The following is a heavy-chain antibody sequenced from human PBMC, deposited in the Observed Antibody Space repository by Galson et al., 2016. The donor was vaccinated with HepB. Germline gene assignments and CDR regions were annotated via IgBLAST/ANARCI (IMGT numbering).Heavy chain of an antibody. J-gene: IGHJ5*02. D-gene: IGHD2/OR15-2a*01. V-gene: IGHV3-21*01. Sequence: LRLSCAASGFTFGGYTMNWVRQAPGKGLEWVSSISSGGSYIYYADSVKGRFTISRDNAKNSLYLQMNTLRAEDTAVYYCARDPNSDYLYNWFDPWGQGTLVTVSS. CDR1: GFTFGGYT. CDR3: ARDPNSDYLYNWFDP. CDR2: ISSGGSYI.